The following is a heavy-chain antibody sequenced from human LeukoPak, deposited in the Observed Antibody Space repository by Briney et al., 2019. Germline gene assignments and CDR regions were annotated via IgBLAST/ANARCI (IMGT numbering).Heavy chain of an antibody. J-gene: IGHJ3*02. CDR1: GDSISSGYY. CDR3: ASPIVGDAFDI. D-gene: IGHD1-26*01. V-gene: IGHV4-38-2*02. Sequence: PSETLSLTCTVSGDSISSGYYWGWIRQPPGKGLEWIGSIYHSGSTYYNPSLKSRVTILVDTSKNQFSLKLSSVTAADTAVYYCASPIVGDAFDIWGQGTMVTVSS. CDR2: IYHSGST.